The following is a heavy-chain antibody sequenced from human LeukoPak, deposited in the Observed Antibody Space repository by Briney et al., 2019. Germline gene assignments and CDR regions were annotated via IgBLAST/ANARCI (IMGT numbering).Heavy chain of an antibody. CDR1: GYTFTGYY. CDR2: INPNSGGT. J-gene: IGHJ4*02. D-gene: IGHD5-12*01. Sequence: ASVKVSCKASGYTFTGYYMHWVRQAPGQGLEWMGRINPNSGGTNYAQKFQGRVTMTRDTSISTAYMELSRLRSDDTAVYYCASPRRYSGYELDYWGQGTLVTVSS. CDR3: ASPRRYSGYELDY. V-gene: IGHV1-2*02.